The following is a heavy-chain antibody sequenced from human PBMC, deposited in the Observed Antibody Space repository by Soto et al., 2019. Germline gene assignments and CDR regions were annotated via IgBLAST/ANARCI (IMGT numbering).Heavy chain of an antibody. D-gene: IGHD3-16*02. Sequence: QVQLVQSGAEVKKPGASVKVSCKASGYTFTSYAMHWVRQAPGQRLEWMGWINAGNGNTKYSQKFQGRVTITRDTSASTAYMELSSMRSEDTAVYYCARDYVWGSYRPHYYYAYGMDVGGQGTTVTVSS. CDR2: INAGNGNT. CDR3: ARDYVWGSYRPHYYYAYGMDV. CDR1: GYTFTSYA. V-gene: IGHV1-3*01. J-gene: IGHJ6*02.